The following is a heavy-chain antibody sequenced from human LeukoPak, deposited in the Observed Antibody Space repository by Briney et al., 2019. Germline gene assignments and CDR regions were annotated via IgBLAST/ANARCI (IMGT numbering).Heavy chain of an antibody. CDR3: AREYYDFWSGYEPSVPYGMDV. V-gene: IGHV3-48*01. Sequence: GGSLRLSCAASGFTFSSYAMSWVRQAPGKGLEWVSYISSSSSTIYYADSVKGRFTISRDNAKNSLYLQMNSLRAEDTAVYYCAREYYDFWSGYEPSVPYGMDVWGQGTTVTVSS. CDR2: ISSSSSTI. CDR1: GFTFSSYA. D-gene: IGHD3-3*01. J-gene: IGHJ6*02.